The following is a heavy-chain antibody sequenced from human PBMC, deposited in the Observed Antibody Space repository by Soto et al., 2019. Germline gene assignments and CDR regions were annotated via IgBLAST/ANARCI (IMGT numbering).Heavy chain of an antibody. Sequence: EVQLVESGGGLVQPGRSLRLSCAASGFTFDDFAMHWVRRVPGKGLEWVSSLTWDSKVIGYADSVKGRFTISRDNAKNALYLQRNRLRPEDTAFYYCIRVGLEAFCGGGRCYFDYWGRGTLVTVSS. CDR2: LTWDSKVI. V-gene: IGHV3-9*01. J-gene: IGHJ4*02. D-gene: IGHD2-15*01. CDR3: IRVGLEAFCGGGRCYFDY. CDR1: GFTFDDFA.